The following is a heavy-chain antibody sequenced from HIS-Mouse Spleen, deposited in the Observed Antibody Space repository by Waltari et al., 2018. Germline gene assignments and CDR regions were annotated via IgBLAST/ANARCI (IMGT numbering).Heavy chain of an antibody. CDR2: IKQDGSEK. V-gene: IGHV3-7*01. J-gene: IGHJ3*02. D-gene: IGHD6-6*01. Sequence: EVQLVESGGGLVQPGGSLRLSCAASGFTFSSYWMSWVRQAPGKGLEWVANIKQDGSEKYYVDSVKGRFTISRDNAKNSLYLQMSSLRAEDTAVYYCARDNRNIAARPNAFDIWGQGTMVTVSS. CDR3: ARDNRNIAARPNAFDI. CDR1: GFTFSSYW.